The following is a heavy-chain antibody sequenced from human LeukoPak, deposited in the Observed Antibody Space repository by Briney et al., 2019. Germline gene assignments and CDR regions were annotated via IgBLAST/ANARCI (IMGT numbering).Heavy chain of an antibody. CDR1: GFTFSSYS. CDR3: ARDRGGSYSAIDH. Sequence: GGSLRLSCAASGFTFSSYSLSWVRQAPGKGLEWVSFISSSSITIYYADSVKGRFTISRDNAEKSLYLQMNSLRAEDTAVYYCARDRGGSYSAIDHWGQGTLVTVSS. D-gene: IGHD2-15*01. V-gene: IGHV3-48*04. J-gene: IGHJ4*02. CDR2: ISSSSITI.